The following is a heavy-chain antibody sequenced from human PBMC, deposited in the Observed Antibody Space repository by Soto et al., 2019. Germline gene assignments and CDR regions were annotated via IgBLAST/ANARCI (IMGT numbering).Heavy chain of an antibody. D-gene: IGHD2-2*01. V-gene: IGHV1-69*02. Sequence: QVQLVQSGAEVKKPGSSVKVSCKASGGTFSSYTISWVRQAPGQGLEWMGRIIPIRGIANYATKFQGRVTITADKSTSTDYMELSSLRSEDTAVYYCASMGYCSSTSCYAMAYYYYGMDVWGQGTTVTVSS. CDR3: ASMGYCSSTSCYAMAYYYYGMDV. CDR1: GGTFSSYT. J-gene: IGHJ6*02. CDR2: IIPIRGIA.